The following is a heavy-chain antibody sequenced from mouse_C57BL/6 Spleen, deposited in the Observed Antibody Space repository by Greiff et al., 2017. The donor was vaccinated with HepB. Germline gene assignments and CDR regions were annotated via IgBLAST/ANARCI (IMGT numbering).Heavy chain of an antibody. CDR1: GFSLTSYG. J-gene: IGHJ4*01. D-gene: IGHD4-1*01. V-gene: IGHV2-5*01. CDR2: IWRGGST. CDR3: AKNLLTGNYAMDY. Sequence: VQLQESGPGLVQPSQSLSITCTVSGFSLTSYGVHWVRQSPGKGLEWLGVIWRGGSTDYNAAFMSRLSITKDNSKSQVFFKMNSLQADDTATYYCAKNLLTGNYAMDYWGQGTSVTVSS.